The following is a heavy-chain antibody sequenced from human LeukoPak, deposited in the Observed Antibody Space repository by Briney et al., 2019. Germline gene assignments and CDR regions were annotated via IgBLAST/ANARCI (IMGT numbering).Heavy chain of an antibody. CDR3: AKSGYCSSTSCYGHYYYYYGMDV. Sequence: PGGSLRLSCAASGFTFSSYAMSWVRQAPGKGLEWVSAISGSGGSTYYADSVKGRFTISRDNSKNTLYLQMNSLRAEDTAAYYCAKSGYCSSTSCYGHYYYYYGMDVWGQGTTVTVSS. CDR2: ISGSGGST. D-gene: IGHD2-2*03. V-gene: IGHV3-23*01. CDR1: GFTFSSYA. J-gene: IGHJ6*02.